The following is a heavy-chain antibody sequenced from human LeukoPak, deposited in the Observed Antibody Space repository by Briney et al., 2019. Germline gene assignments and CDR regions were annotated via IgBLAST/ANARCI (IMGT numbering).Heavy chain of an antibody. CDR3: ARVGIAAAWGWFDP. J-gene: IGHJ5*02. CDR1: GGSFSGYY. D-gene: IGHD6-13*01. CDR2: INHSGST. Sequence: SETLSLTCAVYGGSFSGYYWSWIRQPPGKGLEWIGEINHSGSTNYNPSLKSRVTISVDTSKNQFSLKLSSVTAADTAVYYCARVGIAAAWGWFDPWGQGTLVTVSS. V-gene: IGHV4-34*01.